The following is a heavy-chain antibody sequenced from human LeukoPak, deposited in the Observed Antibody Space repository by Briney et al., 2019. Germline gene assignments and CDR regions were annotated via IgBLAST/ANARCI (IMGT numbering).Heavy chain of an antibody. J-gene: IGHJ4*02. CDR1: GYTFTSYA. CDR2: INAGNGNT. V-gene: IGHV1-3*01. D-gene: IGHD5-24*01. Sequence: GASVTVSCTASGYTFTSYAMHWVRQAPGQRLEWMGWINAGNGNTKYSQKFQGRVTITRDTSASTAYMELSSLRSEDTAVYYCARGRRLQGSRWLQLPYFDYWGQGTLVTVSS. CDR3: ARGRRLQGSRWLQLPYFDY.